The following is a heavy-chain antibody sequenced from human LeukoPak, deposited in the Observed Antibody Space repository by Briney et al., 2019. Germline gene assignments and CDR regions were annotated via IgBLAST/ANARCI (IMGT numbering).Heavy chain of an antibody. D-gene: IGHD3-22*01. Sequence: PSETLSLTCFVSGYSINSGYHWGWIRQPPGKGLELIGSIYHSGSTYYNPSLKSRVTISIDTSKDQFSLKLRSVTAADTAVYYCARHYLYDTSGDGTYYFDYWGQGTLVTVSS. CDR1: GYSINSGYH. CDR2: IYHSGST. J-gene: IGHJ4*02. V-gene: IGHV4-38-2*01. CDR3: ARHYLYDTSGDGTYYFDY.